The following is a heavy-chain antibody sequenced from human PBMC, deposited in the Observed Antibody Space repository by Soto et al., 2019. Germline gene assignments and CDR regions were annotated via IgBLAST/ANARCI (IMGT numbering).Heavy chain of an antibody. J-gene: IGHJ6*02. CDR2: MSWDGGSK. Sequence: GGSLRLSCAASGFTFDDYTMHWVRQAPGKGLEWVSLMSWDGGSKYYADSVKGRFTISRDKSKNTLYPQMNSMRTEDTALYYCAKDITITMVRGVYGMDVWGQGTTVTVSS. CDR1: GFTFDDYT. D-gene: IGHD3-10*01. V-gene: IGHV3-43*01. CDR3: AKDITITMVRGVYGMDV.